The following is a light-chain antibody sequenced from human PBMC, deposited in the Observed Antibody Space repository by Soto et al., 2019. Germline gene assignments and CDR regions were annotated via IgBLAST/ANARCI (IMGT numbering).Light chain of an antibody. CDR3: QQYGSSPET. V-gene: IGKV3-20*01. CDR1: QSVSSN. CDR2: GAS. Sequence: EIVMTQSPATLSVSPGERATLSCRASQSVSSNLAWYQQKPGQAPRLLIYGASSRATGIPDRFSGSGSGTDFTLTISRLEPEDFAVYYCQQYGSSPETFGQGTKVHI. J-gene: IGKJ1*01.